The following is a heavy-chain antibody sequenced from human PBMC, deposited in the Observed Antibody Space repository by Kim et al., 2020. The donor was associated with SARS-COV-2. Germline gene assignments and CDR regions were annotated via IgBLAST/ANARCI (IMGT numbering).Heavy chain of an antibody. V-gene: IGHV3-30*18. CDR2: ISYDGSKK. D-gene: IGHD3-3*01. Sequence: GGSLRLSCAASGFTFSSYGMHWVRQAPGKGLEWVAVISYDGSKKYYADSVKGRFTISRVNSKNTLYLQMNSLRAEDTAVYYCAKDRGYYEDYWGQGTLVSVSS. CDR1: GFTFSSYG. CDR3: AKDRGYYEDY. J-gene: IGHJ4*02.